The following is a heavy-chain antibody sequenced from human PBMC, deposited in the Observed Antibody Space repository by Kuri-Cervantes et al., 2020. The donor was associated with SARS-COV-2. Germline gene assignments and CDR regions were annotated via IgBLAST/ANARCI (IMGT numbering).Heavy chain of an antibody. CDR1: GYSFTSYW. CDR2: IYPGDTDT. Sequence: KVSCKGSGYSFTSYWIGWVRQMTGKGLEWMGIIYPGDTDTRYSPSFQGQVIISADKSINTAFLQWSSLKASDTAMYYCARRAYGEQVDYYYMDVWGKGTTVTVSS. V-gene: IGHV5-51*01. J-gene: IGHJ6*03. D-gene: IGHD4-17*01. CDR3: ARRAYGEQVDYYYMDV.